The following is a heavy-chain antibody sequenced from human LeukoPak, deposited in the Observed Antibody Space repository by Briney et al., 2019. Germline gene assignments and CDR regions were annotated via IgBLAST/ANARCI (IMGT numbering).Heavy chain of an antibody. Sequence: SETLSLTCTVSGGSISGYYWSWIRQPPGKGLEWIGYIYYGGTTNYNPSLKTRLTISLDTSKNQFSLKLSSVTAADTAVYYCARELLWFGDASLNWFDPWGQGTLVTVSS. CDR2: IYYGGTT. V-gene: IGHV4-4*08. D-gene: IGHD3-10*01. CDR3: ARELLWFGDASLNWFDP. J-gene: IGHJ5*02. CDR1: GGSISGYY.